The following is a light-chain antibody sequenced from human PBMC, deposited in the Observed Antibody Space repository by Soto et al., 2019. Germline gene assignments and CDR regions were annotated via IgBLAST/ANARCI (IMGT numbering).Light chain of an antibody. CDR2: AAS. Sequence: SSLSASVGDRFTITCRATQSIRRSLNWYKKNPGKDHKLLIYAASSLKSGVPLRFSGSGSGTDFTLTISSLQLEDFETYCCQQSYSTLTLTFCGGTRVDIK. J-gene: IGKJ4*01. CDR1: QSIRRS. V-gene: IGKV1-39*01. CDR3: QQSYSTLTLT.